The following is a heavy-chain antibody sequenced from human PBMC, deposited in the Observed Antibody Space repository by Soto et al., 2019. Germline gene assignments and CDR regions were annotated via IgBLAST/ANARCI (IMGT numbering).Heavy chain of an antibody. CDR3: AKDFIPRNSIYDPFDI. V-gene: IGHV3-23*01. CDR2: VGGDASDT. CDR1: GFNFGNYA. Sequence: EVQLLESGGGLVQPGGSLEVSCRASGFNFGNYAMSWVRQAPGKGPEWVSSVGGDASDTHYADSVRGRFTISRDNSKNTFYLHMNSLRAEDTAIEFCAKDFIPRNSIYDPFDIWGQGTTVSVSS. D-gene: IGHD2-21*01. J-gene: IGHJ3*02.